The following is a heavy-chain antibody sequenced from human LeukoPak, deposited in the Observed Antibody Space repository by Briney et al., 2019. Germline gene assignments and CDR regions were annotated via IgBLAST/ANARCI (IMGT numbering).Heavy chain of an antibody. J-gene: IGHJ4*02. CDR3: AKVPLVTAFKYFDY. Sequence: GGSLRLSCTVSGFTFSSNSMSWVRQAPGKGLEWVSFIYSGGNTHYSDSVKGRFTISRDNSKNTLYLQMNSLRAEDTAVYYCAKVPLVTAFKYFDYWGQGTLVTVSS. V-gene: IGHV3-53*01. CDR2: IYSGGNT. D-gene: IGHD2-21*02. CDR1: GFTFSSNS.